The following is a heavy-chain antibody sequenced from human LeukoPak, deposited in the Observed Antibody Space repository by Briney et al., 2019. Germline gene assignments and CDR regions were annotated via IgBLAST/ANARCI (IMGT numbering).Heavy chain of an antibody. CDR1: GFPSSDYW. V-gene: IGHV3-7*01. CDR3: ARGRWASFDC. CDR2: IKQDGSEK. D-gene: IGHD6-13*01. Sequence: LGGSLRLSCAASGFPSSDYWMHWVRQAPGKGLEWVANIKQDGSEKNYVASVKGRFTISRDNAKNSLYLQMNSLRAEDTALYYCARGRWASFDCWGQGTLVTVSS. J-gene: IGHJ4*02.